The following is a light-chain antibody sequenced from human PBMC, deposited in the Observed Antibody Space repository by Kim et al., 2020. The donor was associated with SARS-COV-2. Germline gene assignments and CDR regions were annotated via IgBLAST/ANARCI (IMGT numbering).Light chain of an antibody. CDR1: SSDVGNYNF. J-gene: IGLJ3*02. V-gene: IGLV2-11*03. Sequence: GQSVHISCTGTSSDVGNYNFVSWYQQHPGKAPKLMISDVTKRPSGVPVRFSGSKSGNTASLTISGLQAEDEADYYCCSYAGSYTLVFGGGTQLTVL. CDR3: CSYAGSYTLV. CDR2: DVT.